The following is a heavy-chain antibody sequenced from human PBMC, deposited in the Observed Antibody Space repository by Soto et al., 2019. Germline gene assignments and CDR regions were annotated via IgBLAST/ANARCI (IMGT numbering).Heavy chain of an antibody. V-gene: IGHV3-30*18. CDR2: ISYDGSNK. J-gene: IGHJ4*02. D-gene: IGHD2-21*02. CDR3: AKDRKLLSYFDY. Sequence: PGGSLRLSCAASGFTFSSYGMHWVRQAPGKGLEWVAVISYDGSNKYYADSVKGRFTISRDNSKNTLYLQMNSLRAEDTAVYYCAKDRKLLSYFDYWGQGTLVTVSS. CDR1: GFTFSSYG.